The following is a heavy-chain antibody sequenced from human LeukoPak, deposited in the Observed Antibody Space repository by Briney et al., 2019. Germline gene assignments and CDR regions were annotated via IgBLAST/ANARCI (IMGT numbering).Heavy chain of an antibody. CDR2: IYHSGST. Sequence: PSETLSLTCTVSGGSISSGGYYWSWIRQPPGKGLEWIGYIYHSGSTYYNPSLKSRVTISVDRSKNQFSLKLSSVTAADTAVYYCARDFQLSGSYGPGGVFDIWGQGTMVTVSS. CDR1: GGSISSGGYY. J-gene: IGHJ3*02. D-gene: IGHD1-26*01. V-gene: IGHV4-30-2*01. CDR3: ARDFQLSGSYGPGGVFDI.